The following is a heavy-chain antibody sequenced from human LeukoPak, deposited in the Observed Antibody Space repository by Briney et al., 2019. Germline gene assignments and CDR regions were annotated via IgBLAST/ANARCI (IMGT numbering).Heavy chain of an antibody. CDR3: ARENDFLSWFDP. CDR1: GGSFSGYY. Sequence: PSETLSLTCAVYGGSFSGYYWSWIRQPAGKGLEWIGRIYTSGSTNYNPSLKSRVTISVDTSKNQFSLKLSSVTAADTAVYYCARENDFLSWFDPWGQGTLVTVSS. CDR2: IYTSGST. J-gene: IGHJ5*02. V-gene: IGHV4-4*07. D-gene: IGHD3-3*01.